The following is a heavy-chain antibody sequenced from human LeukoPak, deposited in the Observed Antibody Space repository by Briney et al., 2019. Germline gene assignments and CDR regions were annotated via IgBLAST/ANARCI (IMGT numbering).Heavy chain of an antibody. CDR3: AKDGSWSCTD. Sequence: GGSLRLSCGASGFTFGISAMHWVRQGPGKGLEWVAYIAHHGNNKYYADSVKGRFTISRDNSKGSLYLQMNSLRADDTAVYYCAKDGSWSCTDWGQGTLVRVSS. CDR2: IAHHGNNK. J-gene: IGHJ4*02. D-gene: IGHD2-8*02. CDR1: GFTFGISA. V-gene: IGHV3-30*02.